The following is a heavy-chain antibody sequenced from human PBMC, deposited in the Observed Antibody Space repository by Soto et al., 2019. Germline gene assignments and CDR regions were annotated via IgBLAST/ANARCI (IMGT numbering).Heavy chain of an antibody. V-gene: IGHV1-2*04. CDR3: ARTIAAAGNDAFDI. J-gene: IGHJ3*02. Sequence: GASVKVSCKASGYTFTIYGISWVRQAPGQGLEWMGWINPNSGGTNYAQKFQGWVTMTRDTSISTAYMELSRLRSDDTAVYYCARTIAAAGNDAFDIWGQGTMVTVSS. CDR2: INPNSGGT. D-gene: IGHD6-13*01. CDR1: GYTFTIYG.